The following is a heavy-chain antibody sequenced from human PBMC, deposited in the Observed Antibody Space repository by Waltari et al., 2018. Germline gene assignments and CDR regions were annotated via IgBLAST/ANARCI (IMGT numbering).Heavy chain of an antibody. D-gene: IGHD3-3*01. CDR3: ERHGFWNFDF. CDR1: GFRFGGNW. Sequence: EVQLVESGGGLVQPGGSLSLPCAGAGFRFGGNWMAWVRQAPGKGLEWVANIKEDGSKKNYVDSVEGRFTISRDNAKNSLYLQMNSLRAEDTALYYCERHGFWNFDFWGQGTLVTVSS. V-gene: IGHV3-7*01. CDR2: IKEDGSKK. J-gene: IGHJ4*02.